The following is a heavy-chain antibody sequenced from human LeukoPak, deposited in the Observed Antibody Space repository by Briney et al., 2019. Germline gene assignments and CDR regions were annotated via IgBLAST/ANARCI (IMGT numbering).Heavy chain of an antibody. J-gene: IGHJ4*02. CDR3: ARLVRGIYDYFDY. CDR2: IYTSGST. CDR1: GGSISSGSYY. V-gene: IGHV4-61*02. D-gene: IGHD3-10*01. Sequence: SETLSLTCTVSGGSISSGSYYWSWIRQPAGKGLEWIGRIYTSGSTYYNPSLKSRVTISVDTSKNQFSLKLNSVTAADTAVYYCARLVRGIYDYFDYWGQGTLVTVSS.